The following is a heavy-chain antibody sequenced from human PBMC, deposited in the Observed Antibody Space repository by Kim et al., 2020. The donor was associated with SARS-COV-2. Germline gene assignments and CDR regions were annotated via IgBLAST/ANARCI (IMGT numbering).Heavy chain of an antibody. Sequence: DSVKGRFTISRDNSKNTLYLQMNSLRAEDTAVYYCARDPSVGSSTVTVDYWGQGTLVSVSS. D-gene: IGHD2-2*01. V-gene: IGHV3-30*07. CDR3: ARDPSVGSSTVTVDY. J-gene: IGHJ4*02.